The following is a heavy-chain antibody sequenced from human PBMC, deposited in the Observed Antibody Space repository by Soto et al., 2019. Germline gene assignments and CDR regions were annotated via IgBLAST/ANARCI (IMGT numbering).Heavy chain of an antibody. CDR3: ARRAIAVAGVYYFDY. J-gene: IGHJ4*02. V-gene: IGHV4-39*01. D-gene: IGHD6-19*01. CDR1: GGSISSSSYY. CDR2: IYYSGST. Sequence: SETLSLTCTVSGGSISSSSYYWGWIRQPPGKGLEWIGSIYYSGSTYYNPSLKSRVTISVDTSKNQFSLKLSSVTAADTAVYYCARRAIAVAGVYYFDYWGQGTLVTVSS.